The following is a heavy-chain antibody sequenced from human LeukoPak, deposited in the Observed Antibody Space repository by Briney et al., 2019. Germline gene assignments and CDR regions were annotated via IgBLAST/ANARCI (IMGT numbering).Heavy chain of an antibody. CDR3: ATASTGTGSGPSDY. J-gene: IGHJ4*02. CDR2: INHNGST. D-gene: IGHD1-1*01. V-gene: IGHV4-34*01. CDR1: GGSFSGSY. Sequence: SETQSLTCAVFGGSFSGSYWRWIRQPPRKGLEWIGEINHNGSTNYNPSLKSRVTISVDTSKNQFSLKLSSVTAADTAVYYCATASTGTGSGPSDYWGQGTLVTVSS.